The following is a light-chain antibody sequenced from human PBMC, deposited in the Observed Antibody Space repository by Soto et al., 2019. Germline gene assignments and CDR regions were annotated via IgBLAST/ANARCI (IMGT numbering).Light chain of an antibody. V-gene: IGKV4-1*01. CDR1: QSVLYSSNNKNY. J-gene: IGKJ2*01. CDR3: QQYYSSPYT. Sequence: DIVMTQSPDSLAVSLGERATINCKSSQSVLYSSNNKNYLAWYQQKPGQPPRLLIYWASTRESGVTDRFSGSGSGTDFILTISSLQAEDVAVYYCQQYYSSPYTFGQGTKLEIK. CDR2: WAS.